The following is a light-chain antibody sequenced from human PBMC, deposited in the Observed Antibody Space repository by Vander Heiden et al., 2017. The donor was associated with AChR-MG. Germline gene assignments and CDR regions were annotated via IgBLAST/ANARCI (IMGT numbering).Light chain of an antibody. V-gene: IGKV1-5*01. J-gene: IGKJ2*01. Sequence: DIQMTQSPSTLSASVGDRVTITCRASHDISTWMAWYQQKPGKAPKLLIYDVSTLQSGVPSRFSGSGSGTEFSLTITSLQTDDFATYYCQQYKSYSTFGQGTKLEVK. CDR3: QQYKSYST. CDR1: HDISTW. CDR2: DVS.